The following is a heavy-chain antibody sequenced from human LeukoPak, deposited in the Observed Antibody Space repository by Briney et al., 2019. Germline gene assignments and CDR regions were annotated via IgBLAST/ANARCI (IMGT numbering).Heavy chain of an antibody. CDR1: GFTFSSYA. Sequence: GGSLRLSCAASGFTFSSYAMSWVRQAPGKGLEWVSAISGSGGSTYYADSVKGRFTISRDNSKNTLYLQMNSLRAEDTAVYYCVKDRGSGGYYNAYWGQGTLVTVSS. CDR3: VKDRGSGGYYNAY. J-gene: IGHJ4*02. V-gene: IGHV3-23*01. D-gene: IGHD3-10*01. CDR2: ISGSGGST.